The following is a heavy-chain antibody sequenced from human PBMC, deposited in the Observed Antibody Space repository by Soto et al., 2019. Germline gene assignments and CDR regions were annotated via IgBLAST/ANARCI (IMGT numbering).Heavy chain of an antibody. J-gene: IGHJ6*01. CDR2: IRSKTNNYAT. V-gene: IGHV3-73*01. D-gene: IGHD1-1*01. Sequence: PGGSLRLSCAASGLTFSDSAIHWVRQASGKELEWVGRIRSKTNNYATTYAASVKGRFTISRDDSKNTAYLQMNSLKTEDTAVYYCTRPITERRFYNCNGIGVRGRRATVTASS. CDR1: GLTFSDSA. CDR3: TRPITERRFYNCNGIGV.